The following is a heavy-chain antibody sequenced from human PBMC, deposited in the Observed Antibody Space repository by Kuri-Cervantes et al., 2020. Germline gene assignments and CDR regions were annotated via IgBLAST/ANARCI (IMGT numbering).Heavy chain of an antibody. Sequence: GESLKISCAASGFTFSSYWMHWVRQAPGKGLVWVSYISSSSSTIYYADSVKGRFTISRDNAKNSLYLQMNSLRAEDTAVYYCARGALQWELLTGYFDYWGQGTLVTVSS. V-gene: IGHV3-48*04. CDR1: GFTFSSYW. D-gene: IGHD1-26*01. CDR2: ISSSSSTI. CDR3: ARGALQWELLTGYFDY. J-gene: IGHJ4*02.